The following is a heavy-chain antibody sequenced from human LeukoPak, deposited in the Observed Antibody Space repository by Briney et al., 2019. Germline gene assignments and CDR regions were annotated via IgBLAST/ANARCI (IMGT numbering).Heavy chain of an antibody. D-gene: IGHD3-10*01. CDR1: GGSISSYY. J-gene: IGHJ6*03. CDR3: ARAGPYYYGSGSNYYYMDV. CDR2: IYTSGST. V-gene: IGHV4-4*07. Sequence: SETLSLTCTVSGGSISSYYWSWIRQPAGKGLEWIGRIYTSGSTNYNPSLKSRVTMSVDTSKNQFSLKLSSVTAADTAVYYCARAGPYYYGSGSNYYYMDVWGKGTTVTVSS.